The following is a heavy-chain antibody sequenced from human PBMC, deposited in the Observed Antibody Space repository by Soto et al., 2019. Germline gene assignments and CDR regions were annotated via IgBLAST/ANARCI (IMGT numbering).Heavy chain of an antibody. CDR3: AKASIAVAGVIVSWFDP. Sequence: VASVKVSCKASGYTFTGYYMHWVRQAPGQGLEWMGWINPNSGGTNYAQKFQGRVTMTRDTSISTAYMELSRLRSDDTAVYYCAKASIAVAGVIVSWFDPWGQGTLVTVSS. J-gene: IGHJ5*02. CDR1: GYTFTGYY. D-gene: IGHD6-19*01. V-gene: IGHV1-2*02. CDR2: INPNSGGT.